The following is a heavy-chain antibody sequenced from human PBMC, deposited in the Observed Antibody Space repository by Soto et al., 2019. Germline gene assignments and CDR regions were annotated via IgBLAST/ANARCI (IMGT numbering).Heavy chain of an antibody. D-gene: IGHD3-10*01. CDR2: IYYSGST. J-gene: IGHJ4*02. CDR1: GCSISSYY. V-gene: IGHV4-59*01. CDR3: ARVLAPYYYGSGSLAFDY. Sequence: SDTLSLTCTVFGCSISSYYWSWIRQPPGKGLEWIGYIYYSGSTNYNPSLKSRVTISVDTSKNQFSLKLSSVTAADTAVYYCARVLAPYYYGSGSLAFDYWGQGTLVTVSS.